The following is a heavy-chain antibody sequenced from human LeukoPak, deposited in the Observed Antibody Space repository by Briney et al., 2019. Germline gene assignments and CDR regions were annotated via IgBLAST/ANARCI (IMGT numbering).Heavy chain of an antibody. CDR2: IYPGDSDT. J-gene: IGHJ4*02. CDR3: ARQREFTVTYFDY. D-gene: IGHD4-17*01. CDR1: GYSFTSYW. Sequence: GESLKISCKGSGYSFTSYWIGWMRQMPGKGLEWMGIIYPGDSDTRYSPSFQGQVTISADKSISTAYLQWSSLKASDTAMYYCARQREFTVTYFDYWGQGTLVTVSS. V-gene: IGHV5-51*01.